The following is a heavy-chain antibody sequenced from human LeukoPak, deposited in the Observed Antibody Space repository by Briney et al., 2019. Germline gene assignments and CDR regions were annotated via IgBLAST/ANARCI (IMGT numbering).Heavy chain of an antibody. CDR2: IYYSGST. D-gene: IGHD3-9*01. Sequence: SETLSLTCTVSGASISSFYWSWIRQPPGKGLEWIGYIYYSGSTNSNPSLKSRVTISVDTWKNQFSLKVSSVTAADTAGYYCARGTSNVLGHFDWLHMDVWGKGATVTVSS. CDR1: GASISSFY. V-gene: IGHV4-59*01. J-gene: IGHJ6*03. CDR3: ARGTSNVLGHFDWLHMDV.